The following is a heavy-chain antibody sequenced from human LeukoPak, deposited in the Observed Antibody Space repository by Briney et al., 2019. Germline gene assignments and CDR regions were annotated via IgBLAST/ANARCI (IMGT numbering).Heavy chain of an antibody. Sequence: GGSLRLSCAASEFTLSSYAMSWVRQAPGKGLEWDSAISVSGNTYHADSVKGRFTISRDNSKNMLYLQMNSLGTEDTAVYYCAKDRWGAVASFDYWGQGTLVTVSS. V-gene: IGHV3-23*01. CDR2: ISVSGNT. D-gene: IGHD6-19*01. CDR1: EFTLSSYA. J-gene: IGHJ4*02. CDR3: AKDRWGAVASFDY.